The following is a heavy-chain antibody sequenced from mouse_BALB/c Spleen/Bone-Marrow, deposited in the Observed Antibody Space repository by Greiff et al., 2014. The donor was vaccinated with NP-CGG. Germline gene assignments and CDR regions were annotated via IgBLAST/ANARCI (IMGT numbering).Heavy chain of an antibody. Sequence: QVQLQQSGAELVKPGASVNLSCKASGYTFTSYWVYWVKQRPGQGLEWIGEINPSNGPANYNEKFKNKATLTVDKSTSTAYMQVSSLTSEDSAVCYCARRDFRSWFAYWGQGTLVTVSA. V-gene: IGHV1S81*02. D-gene: IGHD2-14*01. J-gene: IGHJ3*01. CDR3: ARRDFRSWFAY. CDR1: GYTFTSYW. CDR2: INPSNGPA.